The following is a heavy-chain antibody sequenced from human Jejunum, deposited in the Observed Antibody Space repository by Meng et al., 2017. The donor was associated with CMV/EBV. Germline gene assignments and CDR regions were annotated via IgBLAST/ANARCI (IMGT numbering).Heavy chain of an antibody. CDR2: IRYDGSHR. J-gene: IGHJ4*02. CDR3: AKDMKVYHRGSGTYLDS. CDR1: FSPYC. V-gene: IGHV3-30*02. D-gene: IGHD3-10*01. Sequence: FSPYCMHWFRQAPGKGLEWVAFIRYDGSHRDYADSVKVRFTISRDNSKNTLYLQMNSLRREDTALYFCAKDMKVYHRGSGTYLDSWGQGTRVTVSS.